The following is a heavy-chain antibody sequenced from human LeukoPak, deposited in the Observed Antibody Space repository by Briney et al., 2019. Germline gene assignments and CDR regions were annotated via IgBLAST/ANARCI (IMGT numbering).Heavy chain of an antibody. V-gene: IGHV3-15*01. CDR2: IKSKTDGGTT. CDR3: ARAGHGYYYGSGSYY. Sequence: GGSLRLSCAASGFTFSNAWMSWVRQAPGKGLEWVGRIKSKTDGGTTDYAAPVKGRFTISRDDSKNTLYLQMNSLRAEDTAVYYCARAGHGYYYGSGSYYWGQGTLVTVSS. J-gene: IGHJ4*02. CDR1: GFTFSNAW. D-gene: IGHD3-10*01.